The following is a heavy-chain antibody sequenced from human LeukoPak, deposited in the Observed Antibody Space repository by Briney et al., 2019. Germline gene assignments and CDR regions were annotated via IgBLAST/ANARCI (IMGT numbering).Heavy chain of an antibody. D-gene: IGHD2-21*02. CDR1: GGSISSGDYY. J-gene: IGHJ6*02. V-gene: IGHV4-30-4*01. CDR3: ARDPGYCGGDCYPYYYYGMDV. Sequence: PSQTLSLTCTVSGGSISSGDYYWSWIRQPPGKGLEWIGYIYYSGSTYYNPSLKSRVTISVDTSKNQFSLKLSSVTAADTAVYYRARDPGYCGGDCYPYYYYGMDVWGQGTTVTVSS. CDR2: IYYSGST.